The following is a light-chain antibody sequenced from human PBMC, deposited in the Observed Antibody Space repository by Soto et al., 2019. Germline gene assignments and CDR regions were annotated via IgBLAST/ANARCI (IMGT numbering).Light chain of an antibody. CDR1: QSVNSNY. Sequence: DIVLTQSPGTLSLSPGERATLSCRASQSVNSNYFAWYQQKPGQPPKLLIYWASTRESGVPDRFSGSGSGTDFTLTISSLQAEDVAVYYCQQYYTTPRTFGQGTKLEI. CDR3: QQYYTTPRT. J-gene: IGKJ2*01. V-gene: IGKV4-1*01. CDR2: WAS.